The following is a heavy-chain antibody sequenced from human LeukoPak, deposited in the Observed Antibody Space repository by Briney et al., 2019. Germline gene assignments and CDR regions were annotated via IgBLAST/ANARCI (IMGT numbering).Heavy chain of an antibody. CDR3: ARGLEMAATDVDY. CDR2: IIPILGIA. V-gene: IGHV1-69*04. Sequence: ASVKLSCKASGGTFSSYAISWVRQAPGQGLEWMGRIIPILGIANYAQKFQGRVTITADKSTSTAYMELSSLRSEDTAVYYCARGLEMAATDVDYWGQGTLVTVSS. D-gene: IGHD5-24*01. J-gene: IGHJ4*02. CDR1: GGTFSSYA.